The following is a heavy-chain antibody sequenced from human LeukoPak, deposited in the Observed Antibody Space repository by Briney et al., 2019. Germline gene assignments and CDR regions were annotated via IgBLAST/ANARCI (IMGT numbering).Heavy chain of an antibody. J-gene: IGHJ4*02. D-gene: IGHD6-19*01. CDR1: GVSISSSNSY. Sequence: PSETLSLTCTVSGVSISSSNSYWGRIRQPPGKGLEWIGSIYYSGNTYYNASLKSQVSISIDTSKNQFSLKLSSVTAADTAVYYCASRSVADDYWGQGTLVTVSS. V-gene: IGHV4-39*01. CDR3: ASRSVADDY. CDR2: IYYSGNT.